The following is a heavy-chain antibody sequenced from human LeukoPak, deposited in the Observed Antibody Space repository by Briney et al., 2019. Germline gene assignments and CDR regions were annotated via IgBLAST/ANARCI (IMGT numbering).Heavy chain of an antibody. V-gene: IGHV3-15*01. CDR1: GFTFTDAW. J-gene: IGHJ4*02. CDR3: ISRWGL. Sequence: PGGSLRLSCETSGFTFTDAWMSWVRQAPREGLEWVGRIKSKTAGGAEDYAAPVKGRFTISRDDSKNMLYLEMNSLKTEDTAVYYCISRWGLWGQGTLVTVSS. D-gene: IGHD1-26*01. CDR2: IKSKTAGGAE.